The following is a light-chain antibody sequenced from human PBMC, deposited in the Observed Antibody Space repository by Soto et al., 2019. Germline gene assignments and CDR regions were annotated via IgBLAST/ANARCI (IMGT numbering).Light chain of an antibody. Sequence: HMTQAASSRSASVGNTVSSTWHASQAISNHLNRYVPAAGKDRELLMFDASNLETGFPSRFSGSESGTDFTLTISRLPPEDVARYFCQQYANFPPITFGQGTRLE. J-gene: IGKJ5*01. CDR1: QAISNH. CDR3: QQYANFPPIT. CDR2: DAS. V-gene: IGKV1-33*01.